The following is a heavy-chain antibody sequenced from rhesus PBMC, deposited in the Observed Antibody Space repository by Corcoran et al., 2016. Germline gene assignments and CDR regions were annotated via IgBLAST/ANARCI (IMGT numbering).Heavy chain of an antibody. Sequence: EVQLVQSGAEVKKPGASVKISCKASGYTFTDYYVHWVRQAPGKRLEWMGRVDPEDGEAIHAQKFQDRVTITADTSTDTAYMELSSMRSEDTAVYYCARGYCIGSDCYAYFDYWGQGVLVTVSS. J-gene: IGHJ4*01. CDR3: ARGYCIGSDCYAYFDY. CDR1: GYTFTDYY. V-gene: IGHV1-111*02. D-gene: IGHD2-21*01. CDR2: VDPEDGEA.